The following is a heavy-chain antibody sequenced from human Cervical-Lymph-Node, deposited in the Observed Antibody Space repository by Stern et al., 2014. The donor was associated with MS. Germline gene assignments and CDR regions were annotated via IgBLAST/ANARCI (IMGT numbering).Heavy chain of an antibody. D-gene: IGHD1-1*01. CDR2: IYPDDSDI. CDR3: ARPPPRRKWDDPNYGMDV. Sequence: VQLLESGAEVKKPGESLKISCKGSGYTFTNNWIAWVRQMPGKGLEWMGIIYPDDSDIRYSPSLQGQVTISAEKSISTAYLQWSSRKAADSAVYYCARPPPRRKWDDPNYGMDVWGQGTTVTVSS. CDR1: GYTFTNNW. J-gene: IGHJ6*02. V-gene: IGHV5-51*03.